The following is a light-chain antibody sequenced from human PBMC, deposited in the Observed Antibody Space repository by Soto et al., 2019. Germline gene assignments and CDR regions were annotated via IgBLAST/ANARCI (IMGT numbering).Light chain of an antibody. CDR2: DAS. V-gene: IGKV3-11*01. Sequence: EIVLTQSPATLSLSPGERATLSCRASQSVSSYLAWYQQKPGQAPRLLIYDASNKATGIPARFSGSGSGTDFTLTISSLEPEAFAVYYCQQRSNWPPGTFGPGTKLDIK. J-gene: IGKJ3*01. CDR3: QQRSNWPPGT. CDR1: QSVSSY.